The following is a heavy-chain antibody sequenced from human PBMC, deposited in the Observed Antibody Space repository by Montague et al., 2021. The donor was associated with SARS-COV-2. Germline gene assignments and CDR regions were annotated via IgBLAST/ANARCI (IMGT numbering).Heavy chain of an antibody. V-gene: IGHV4-59*01. CDR2: INYSGIT. CDR3: ARSGWLTRGFDS. D-gene: IGHD5-12*01. CDR1: GGSISTYY. J-gene: IGHJ4*02. Sequence: SETRSLTCTVSGGSISTYYWSWTRQPPGKGLEWIAYINYSGITNHNPSLKSRVSVSLDTSKNHFSLNLKSVTAADMAVYYCARSGWLTRGFDSWGQGTLVFVSS.